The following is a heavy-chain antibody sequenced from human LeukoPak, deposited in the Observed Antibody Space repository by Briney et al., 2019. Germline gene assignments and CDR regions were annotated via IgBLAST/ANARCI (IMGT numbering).Heavy chain of an antibody. CDR3: AKYSSGYSFDAFDI. V-gene: IGHV3-53*01. CDR1: GFTVSSNY. D-gene: IGHD3-22*01. Sequence: HPGGSLRLSCAASGFTVSSNYMSWVRQAPGKGLEWVSVIYSGGSTYYADSVKGRFTISRDNSKNTLYLQMNSLRAEDTAVYYCAKYSSGYSFDAFDIWGQGTMVTVSS. J-gene: IGHJ3*02. CDR2: IYSGGST.